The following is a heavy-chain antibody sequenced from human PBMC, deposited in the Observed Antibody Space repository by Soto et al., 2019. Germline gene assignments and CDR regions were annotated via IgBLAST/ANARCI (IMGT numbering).Heavy chain of an antibody. Sequence: EVQLVESGGGLVKPGGSLRLSCVASGFTFSTYSMNWVRQAPGKGLEWVSSISSSNAYIYYADSVKGRFTISRDNAKNSLYLQMIGLLAEDTGVYYWAGVTVPGRMLEWWFDTWGQGTLVTVSS. CDR2: ISSSNAYI. D-gene: IGHD2-8*01. CDR3: AGVTVPGRMLEWWFDT. J-gene: IGHJ5*02. CDR1: GFTFSTYS. V-gene: IGHV3-21*01.